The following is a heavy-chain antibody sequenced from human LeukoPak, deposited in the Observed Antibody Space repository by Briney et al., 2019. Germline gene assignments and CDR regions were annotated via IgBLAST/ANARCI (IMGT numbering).Heavy chain of an antibody. CDR1: GGSISSGGYY. V-gene: IGHV4-61*08. Sequence: SETLSLTCTVSGGSISSGGYYWSWIRQHPGKGLEWIGYIYYSGSTNYNPSLKSRVTISVDTSKNQFSLKLSSVTAADTAVYYCARERIMITFGGVIATYYFDYWGQGTLVTVSS. CDR2: IYYSGST. D-gene: IGHD3-16*02. J-gene: IGHJ4*02. CDR3: ARERIMITFGGVIATYYFDY.